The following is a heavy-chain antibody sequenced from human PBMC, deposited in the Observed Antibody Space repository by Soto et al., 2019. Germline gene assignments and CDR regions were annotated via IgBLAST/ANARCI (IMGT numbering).Heavy chain of an antibody. CDR3: SREGGRNYDFWSGDSGWFDP. V-gene: IGHV4-4*07. D-gene: IGHD3-3*01. CDR1: GGSISSYY. J-gene: IGHJ5*02. CDR2: IYVTGRT. Sequence: QVQLQESGPGLVKPAETLSLTCTVSGGSISSYYWSWIRQPAGKGLEWIGRIYVTGRTNYNPSLKSRITMPVDTSKKQFSLKLSSVTAADTAVYYCSREGGRNYDFWSGDSGWFDPWGQGTLVTVSS.